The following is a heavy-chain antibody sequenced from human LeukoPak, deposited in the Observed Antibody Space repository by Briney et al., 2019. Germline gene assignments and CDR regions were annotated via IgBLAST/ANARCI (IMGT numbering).Heavy chain of an antibody. D-gene: IGHD3-22*01. V-gene: IGHV1-69*13. CDR2: IIPIFGTA. CDR1: GGTFSSYA. CDR3: ATGGLYYDSSGYPTA. Sequence: SVKVSCKASGGTFSSYAISWVRQAPGQGLEWMGGIIPIFGTANYAQKFQGRVTITADESTSTAYMELSSLRSEDTAVYYCATGGLYYDSSGYPTAWGQGTLVTVSS. J-gene: IGHJ5*02.